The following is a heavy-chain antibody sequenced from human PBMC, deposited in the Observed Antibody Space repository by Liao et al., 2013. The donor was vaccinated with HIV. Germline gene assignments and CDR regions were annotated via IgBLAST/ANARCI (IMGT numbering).Heavy chain of an antibody. CDR2: IHYSGST. V-gene: IGHV4-39*07. CDR1: GGSISSSSYY. D-gene: IGHD6-13*01. CDR3: TRDETAAGYYYYYYMDV. Sequence: QLQVQESGPGLVKPSETLSLTCTVSGGSISSSSYYWGWIRQPPGKGLEWIGSIHYSGSTYYNPSLKSRVTISVDTSKNQFSLKLTSVTAADTAVYYCTRDETAAGYYYYYYMDVWGKGTTVTVSS. J-gene: IGHJ6*03.